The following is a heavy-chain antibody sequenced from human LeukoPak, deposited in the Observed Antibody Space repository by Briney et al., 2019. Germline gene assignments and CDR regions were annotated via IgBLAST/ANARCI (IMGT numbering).Heavy chain of an antibody. D-gene: IGHD6-13*01. V-gene: IGHV1-2*02. CDR3: ARHRIAAAGPTFDP. CDR1: GYTFTGYY. CDR2: INPNSGGT. J-gene: IGHJ5*02. Sequence: ASVKVSCKASGYTFTGYYMHWVRQAPGQGLEWMGWINPNSGGTNYAQKFQGRVTMTRDTSISTAYMELSRLRSDDTAVYYCARHRIAAAGPTFDPRGQGTLVTVSS.